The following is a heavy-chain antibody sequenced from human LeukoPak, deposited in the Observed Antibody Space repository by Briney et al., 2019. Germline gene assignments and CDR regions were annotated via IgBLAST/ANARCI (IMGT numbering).Heavy chain of an antibody. D-gene: IGHD3-10*01. CDR1: GFTFSSYA. Sequence: GGSLRLYCAASGFTFSSYAMHWVRQAPGKGLEWVAVISYDGSNKYYADSVKGRFTISRDNSKNTLYLQMNSLRAEDTAVYYCASFPTITMVRGVIDYWGQGTLVTVSS. CDR2: ISYDGSNK. V-gene: IGHV3-30*04. CDR3: ASFPTITMVRGVIDY. J-gene: IGHJ4*02.